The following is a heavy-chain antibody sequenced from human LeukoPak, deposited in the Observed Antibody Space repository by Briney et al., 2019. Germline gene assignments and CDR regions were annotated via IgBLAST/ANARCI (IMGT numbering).Heavy chain of an antibody. Sequence: PSETLSLTCAVSGGSISSGGYSWSWIRQPPGKGLEWIGYIYHSGSTYYNPSLKSRVTISVDRSKNQFSLKLSSVTAADTAVYYCARGPPSYDFWSYGMDVWGQGTTVTVSS. D-gene: IGHD3-3*01. CDR1: GGSISSGGYS. CDR3: ARGPPSYDFWSYGMDV. J-gene: IGHJ6*02. CDR2: IYHSGST. V-gene: IGHV4-30-2*01.